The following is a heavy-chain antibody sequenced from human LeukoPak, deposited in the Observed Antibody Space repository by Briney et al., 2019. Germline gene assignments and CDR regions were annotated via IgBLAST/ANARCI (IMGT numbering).Heavy chain of an antibody. CDR3: AKVQFNWGPIDY. V-gene: IGHV3-23*01. Sequence: GGSLRLSCAASGFTFSNFAIRWVRQVPGKGLEWVSSIDGSGDKTHYPDSVRGRFTVSRDNSKNTLYLQMNSLRVVDTATYFCAKVQFNWGPIDYWGQGTPVIVSS. CDR2: IDGSGDKT. CDR1: GFTFSNFA. J-gene: IGHJ4*02. D-gene: IGHD7-27*01.